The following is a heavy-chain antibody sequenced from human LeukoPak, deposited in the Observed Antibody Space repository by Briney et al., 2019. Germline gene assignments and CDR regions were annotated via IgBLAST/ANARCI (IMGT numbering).Heavy chain of an antibody. Sequence: GGSLRLSCAASGFTFSNAWMSWFRQAPGKGLEWVGRIKGKTDGGTTDYAAPVKGRFTISRDDSKNTLYLQMNSLKTEDTAVYYCTSTIFGVSELNWGQGTLVTVSS. D-gene: IGHD3-3*01. J-gene: IGHJ4*02. CDR2: IKGKTDGGTT. V-gene: IGHV3-15*01. CDR3: TSTIFGVSELN. CDR1: GFTFSNAW.